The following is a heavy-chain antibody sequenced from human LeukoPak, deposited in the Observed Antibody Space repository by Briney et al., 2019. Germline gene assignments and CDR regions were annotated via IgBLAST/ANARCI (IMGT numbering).Heavy chain of an antibody. D-gene: IGHD2-2*01. CDR3: ARGDRDIVVVPAARDPPYYYYGMDV. J-gene: IGHJ6*02. CDR1: GFTFSSYG. CDR2: IWYDGSNK. V-gene: IGHV3-33*01. Sequence: GGSLRLSCAASGFTFSSYGMHWVRQAPGKGLEWVAVIWYDGSNKYYADSVKGRFTISRDNSKNTLYLQMNSLRAEDTAVYYCARGDRDIVVVPAARDPPYYYYGMDVWGQRTTVTVSS.